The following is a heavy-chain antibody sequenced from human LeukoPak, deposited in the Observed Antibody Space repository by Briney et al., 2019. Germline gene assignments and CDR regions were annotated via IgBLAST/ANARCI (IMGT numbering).Heavy chain of an antibody. CDR2: IYYSGST. V-gene: IGHV4-39*07. CDR3: AREGYSRFDY. J-gene: IGHJ4*02. D-gene: IGHD2-21*01. Sequence: SETLSLTCTVSGGSISSSSYYWGWIRQPPGKGLEWIGSIYYSGSTYYNPSLKSRVTISLDTSKNQFSLKLNSMTAADTAVYYCAREGYSRFDYWGQGTLVTVSS. CDR1: GGSISSSSYY.